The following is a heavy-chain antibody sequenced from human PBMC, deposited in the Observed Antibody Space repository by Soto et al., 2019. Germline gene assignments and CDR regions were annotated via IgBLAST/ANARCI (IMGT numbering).Heavy chain of an antibody. CDR1: GGSISSGGYY. CDR3: ARVEGSSYYFRHDC. J-gene: IGHJ4*02. Sequence: ASETLSLTCTVSGGSISSGGYYWSWIRQHPGKGLEWIGNIYYSGSSYYNPSLKSRATISIDTSKDQFSLRLGSVTAADTAVYYCARVEGSSYYFRHDCWGRGTLVTVSS. D-gene: IGHD1-26*01. V-gene: IGHV4-31*03. CDR2: IYYSGSS.